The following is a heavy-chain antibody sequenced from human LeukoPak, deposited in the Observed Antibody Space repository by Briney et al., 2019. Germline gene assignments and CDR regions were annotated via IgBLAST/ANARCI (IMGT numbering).Heavy chain of an antibody. Sequence: GGSLRLSWAAAGFTFTSYWMSWVRQAPGKGLEWVANIKQDGSDQYYVDPVKGRFTISRDNAKNSLYLQRNSLRAEATAVYCCVRVRGNGGWSSFTKRTIGWFDPWGQGTLVTVSS. V-gene: IGHV3-7*01. CDR1: GFTFTSYW. CDR2: IKQDGSDQ. J-gene: IGHJ5*02. D-gene: IGHD6-19*01. CDR3: VRVRGNGGWSSFTKRTIGWFDP.